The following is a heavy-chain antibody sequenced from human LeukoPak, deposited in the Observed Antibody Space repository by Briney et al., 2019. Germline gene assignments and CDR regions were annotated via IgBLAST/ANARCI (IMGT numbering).Heavy chain of an antibody. CDR1: GGSISSSSYY. Sequence: PSETLSLTCTVSGGSISSSSYYWGWIRQPPGKGLEWIGSIYYSGSTYYNPSLKSRVTISVGTSKNQFSLKLSSVTAADTAVYYCARLKDRITRSDYFDYWGQGTLVTVSS. V-gene: IGHV4-39*01. CDR3: ARLKDRITRSDYFDY. D-gene: IGHD3-10*01. CDR2: IYYSGST. J-gene: IGHJ4*02.